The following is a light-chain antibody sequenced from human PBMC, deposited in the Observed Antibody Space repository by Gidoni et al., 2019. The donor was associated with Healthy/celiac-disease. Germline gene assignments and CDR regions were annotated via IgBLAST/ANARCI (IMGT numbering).Light chain of an antibody. CDR1: ALPKQY. V-gene: IGLV3-25*02. Sequence: SYELTQPPSVSVSPGQTARITCSGDALPKQYAYWYQQKPGQAPVLVIYKDSERPSGIPERFSGSSSGTTVTLTISGVQAEDEADHYCQSADSFVVFGGGTKLTVL. CDR2: KDS. CDR3: QSADSFVV. J-gene: IGLJ2*01.